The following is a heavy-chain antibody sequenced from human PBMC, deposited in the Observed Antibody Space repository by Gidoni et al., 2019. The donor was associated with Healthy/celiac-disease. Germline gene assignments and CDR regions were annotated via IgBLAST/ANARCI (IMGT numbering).Heavy chain of an antibody. D-gene: IGHD6-13*01. CDR1: GFTFSSYA. Sequence: VQLSESGGGFVQPGGSLRLSCAASGFTFSSYAMRWVRQAPGKGLEWVSAISGSGGSTYYADSVKGRFTISRDNSKNTLYLQMNSLRAEDTALYYCAKDPTRGSSWQGWFDPWGQGTLVTVSS. CDR2: ISGSGGST. V-gene: IGHV3-23*01. CDR3: AKDPTRGSSWQGWFDP. J-gene: IGHJ5*02.